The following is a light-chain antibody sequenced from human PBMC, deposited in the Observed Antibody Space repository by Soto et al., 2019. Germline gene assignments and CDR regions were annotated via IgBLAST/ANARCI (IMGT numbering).Light chain of an antibody. CDR2: DDN. V-gene: IGLV1-51*01. CDR3: GTWDTSLSGGV. CDR1: SSNLASNY. J-gene: IGLJ1*01. Sequence: VPTLPPPRSPTPRQRVTIPSTGTSSNLASNYVSWYQLFPGTAPRLLIYDDNKRPSGIPDRFSASKSGTSATLGITGLQSGDEADYYCGTWDTSLSGGVFGTGTKV.